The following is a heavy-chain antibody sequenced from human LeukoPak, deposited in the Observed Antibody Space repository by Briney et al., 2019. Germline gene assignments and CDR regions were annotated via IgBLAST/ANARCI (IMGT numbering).Heavy chain of an antibody. Sequence: GGSLRLSCAASGFTFSSYGMHWVRQAPGKGLEWVAPIRYDGNDKYYADSVKGRFTISRDNSKNTLYLQMNSLRAEDTAVYYCAKDCGDLLLYANDAFDIWGQGTLVTVSS. J-gene: IGHJ3*02. CDR3: AKDCGDLLLYANDAFDI. D-gene: IGHD2-2*02. V-gene: IGHV3-30*02. CDR2: IRYDGNDK. CDR1: GFTFSSYG.